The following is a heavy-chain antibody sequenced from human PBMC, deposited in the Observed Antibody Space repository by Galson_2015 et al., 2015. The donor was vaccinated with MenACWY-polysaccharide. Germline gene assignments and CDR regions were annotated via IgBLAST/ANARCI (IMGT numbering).Heavy chain of an antibody. Sequence: ETLSLTCTVSGGSISSYYWSWIRQSAGEGLEWIGRIYTSGSTNYNPSLRSRVTISIDTSKNQFSLKLSSVTAADTAVYYCTRATFGLYGMDIWGQGTTVTVSS. J-gene: IGHJ6*02. CDR3: TRATFGLYGMDI. CDR2: IYTSGST. D-gene: IGHD3-16*01. CDR1: GGSISSYY. V-gene: IGHV4-4*07.